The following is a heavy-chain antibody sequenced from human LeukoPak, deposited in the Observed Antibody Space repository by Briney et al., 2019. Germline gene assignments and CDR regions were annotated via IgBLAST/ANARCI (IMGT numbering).Heavy chain of an antibody. Sequence: GGSLRLSCAASGFTFSSYGMHWVRQAPGKGLEWVAFIRCDGSNKYYADSVKGRFTISRDNSKNTLYLQMNSLRAEDTAVYYCAKDRCGGDCYSGWFDPWGQGTLVTVSS. CDR1: GFTFSSYG. CDR2: IRCDGSNK. J-gene: IGHJ5*02. D-gene: IGHD2-21*02. V-gene: IGHV3-30*02. CDR3: AKDRCGGDCYSGWFDP.